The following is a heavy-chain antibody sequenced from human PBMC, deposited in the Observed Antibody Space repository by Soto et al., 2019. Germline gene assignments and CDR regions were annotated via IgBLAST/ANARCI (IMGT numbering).Heavy chain of an antibody. CDR2: ISSSSSTI. Sequence: EVQLVESGGGLVQPGGSLRLSCAASGFTFSSYSMNWVRQAPGTGLEWVSYISSSSSTIYYADSVKGRFTISRDNAKNSLYLQMNSLRAEDTAVYYCARDLSVWVGTVDAFDIWGKGTMVTVSS. V-gene: IGHV3-48*01. CDR3: ARDLSVWVGTVDAFDI. D-gene: IGHD3-10*01. J-gene: IGHJ3*02. CDR1: GFTFSSYS.